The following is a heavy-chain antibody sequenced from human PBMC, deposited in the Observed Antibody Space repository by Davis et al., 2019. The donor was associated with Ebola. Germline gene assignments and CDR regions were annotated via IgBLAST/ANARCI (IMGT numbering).Heavy chain of an antibody. CDR3: ARGKWFDP. Sequence: SVKVSCKASEGTFSNHIITWVRQAPGQGLEWMGGVVPSLGATNYAQQFQGRVTLTADKATNTAYMELSGLRFDDTAVYYCARGKWFDPWGQGTLVSVTS. CDR2: VVPSLGAT. J-gene: IGHJ5*02. V-gene: IGHV1-69*06. CDR1: EGTFSNHI.